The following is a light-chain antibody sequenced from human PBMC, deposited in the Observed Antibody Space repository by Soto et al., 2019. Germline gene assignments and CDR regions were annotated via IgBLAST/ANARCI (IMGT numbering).Light chain of an antibody. CDR2: SNT. CDR1: RSNIGNNF. Sequence: QSVVTQPPSASGTPGQTVTISCCGSRSNIGNNFVSWYSQVPGRAPKLLIYSNTQRPSGVPDRFSGSKSGTSASLAISGLQSEDEAVDYCATLDDTLRGIFGGGTKLTVL. CDR3: ATLDDTLRGI. J-gene: IGLJ2*01. V-gene: IGLV1-44*01.